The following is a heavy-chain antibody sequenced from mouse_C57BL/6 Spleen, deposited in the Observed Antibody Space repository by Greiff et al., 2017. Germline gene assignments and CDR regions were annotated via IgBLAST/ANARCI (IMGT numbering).Heavy chain of an antibody. CDR2: IYPGSGST. CDR3: TRDGYYAAY. V-gene: IGHV1-55*01. Sequence: VQLQQPGAELVKPGASVKMSCKASGYTFTSYWITWVKQRPGQGLEWIGDIYPGSGSTNYNEKFKSKATLTGDTSSSTAYMQLSSLTSEDSAVYYCTRDGYYAAYWGQGTLVTVSA. J-gene: IGHJ3*01. CDR1: GYTFTSYW. D-gene: IGHD2-3*01.